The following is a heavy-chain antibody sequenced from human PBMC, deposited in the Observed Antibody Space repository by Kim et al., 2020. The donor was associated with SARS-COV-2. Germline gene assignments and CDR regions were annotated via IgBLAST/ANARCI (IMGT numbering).Heavy chain of an antibody. D-gene: IGHD5-18*01. CDR3: AIDERAMVTYFDY. J-gene: IGHJ4*02. Sequence: GGSLRLSCAASGFTFSSYGMHWVRQAPGKGMEWVSVIWCYGSNKYYADSVKGRFNISRDNSKNTLYLQMNSLRAEDTAVYYCAIDERAMVTYFDYWGQGTLVTVSS. CDR1: GFTFSSYG. V-gene: IGHV3-33*01. CDR2: IWCYGSNK.